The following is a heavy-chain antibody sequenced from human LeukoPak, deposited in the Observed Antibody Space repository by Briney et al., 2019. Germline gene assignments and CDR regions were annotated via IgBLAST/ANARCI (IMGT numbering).Heavy chain of an antibody. Sequence: GGSLRLSCAASGLSFSTYVMTWVRQAPGKGLEWVSSIHGGGSTTFYTDSVRGRFTISRDNSKNKVYLQMNGLRAEDTGIYYCVKESGAKGDYWGQGTLVTVSS. J-gene: IGHJ4*02. V-gene: IGHV3-23*01. CDR1: GLSFSTYV. CDR2: IHGGGSTT. D-gene: IGHD2-15*01. CDR3: VKESGAKGDY.